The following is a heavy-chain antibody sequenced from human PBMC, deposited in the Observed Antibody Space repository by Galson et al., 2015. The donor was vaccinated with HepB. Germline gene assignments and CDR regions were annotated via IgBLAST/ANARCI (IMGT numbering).Heavy chain of an antibody. CDR3: TTDSSGRWGWFDP. CDR1: GFTFSNAW. V-gene: IGHV3-15*01. Sequence: SLRLSCAASGFTFSNAWMSWVRQAPGKGLEWVGRIKSKTDGGTTDYAAPVKGRFTISRDDSKNTLYLQMNSLKTEDTAVYYCTTDSSGRWGWFDPWGQGTLVTVSS. J-gene: IGHJ5*02. CDR2: IKSKTDGGTT. D-gene: IGHD6-19*01.